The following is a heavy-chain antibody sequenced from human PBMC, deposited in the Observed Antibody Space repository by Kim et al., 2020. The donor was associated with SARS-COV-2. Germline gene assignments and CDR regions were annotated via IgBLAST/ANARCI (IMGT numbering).Heavy chain of an antibody. D-gene: IGHD1-26*01. Sequence: SETLSLTCTVSGGSISSYYWSWIRQPPGKGLEWIGYIYYSGSTNYNPSLKSRVTISVDTSKNQFSLKLSSVTAADTAVYYCARHRYVRIVGATRGGQPGVLDYWGQGTLVTVTS. CDR3: ARHRYVRIVGATRGGQPGVLDY. CDR2: IYYSGST. J-gene: IGHJ4*02. CDR1: GGSISSYY. V-gene: IGHV4-59*08.